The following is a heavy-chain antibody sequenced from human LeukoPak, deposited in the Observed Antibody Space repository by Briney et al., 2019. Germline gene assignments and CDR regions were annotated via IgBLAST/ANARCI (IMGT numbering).Heavy chain of an antibody. CDR2: ISLSGRT. CDR3: SRESGPFSPFRH. D-gene: IGHD1-26*01. Sequence: SETLSLTCGVSGGSISSTTWWSWVRQPPGQGLEWIGEISLSGRTHYNPSLKGRVTISQDESSNTPSLNLASLTAADTAVYYCSRESGPFSPFRHWGQGTLLTVTS. J-gene: IGHJ1*01. CDR1: GGSISSTTW. V-gene: IGHV4-4*02.